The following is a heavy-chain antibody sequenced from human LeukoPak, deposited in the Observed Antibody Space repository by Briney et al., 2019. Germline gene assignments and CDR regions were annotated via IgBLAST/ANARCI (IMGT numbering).Heavy chain of an antibody. J-gene: IGHJ4*02. CDR3: ARTPTNAYSSSWSFDY. CDR1: GGSISRSRYY. V-gene: IGHV4-39*07. D-gene: IGHD6-13*01. Sequence: SETLSLTCSVSGGSISRSRYYWGWIRQPPGKGLQWIASIYSSGSTYYNPSLKSRVTISVDTSKNQFSLKLSSVTAADTAVYYCARTPTNAYSSSWSFDYWGQGTLVTVSS. CDR2: IYSSGST.